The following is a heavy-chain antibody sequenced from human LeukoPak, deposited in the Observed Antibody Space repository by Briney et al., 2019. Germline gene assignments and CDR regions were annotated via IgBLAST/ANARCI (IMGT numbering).Heavy chain of an antibody. J-gene: IGHJ4*02. CDR1: GFTFSSYW. D-gene: IGHD2-2*01. Sequence: GSLRLSCAASGFTFSSYWMSCVRQPPGKGVEWLGEIYHSGSTNYNPSLKSRVTISVDKSKNQFSLKLSSVTAADTAVYYCARVRLPYCSSTSCLREDYWGQGTLVTVSS. V-gene: IGHV4-4*02. CDR2: IYHSGST. CDR3: ARVRLPYCSSTSCLREDY.